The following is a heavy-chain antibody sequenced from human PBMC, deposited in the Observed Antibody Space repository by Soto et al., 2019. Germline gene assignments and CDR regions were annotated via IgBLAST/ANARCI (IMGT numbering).Heavy chain of an antibody. CDR3: ARDIDNRDYYYGLDV. D-gene: IGHD1-20*01. J-gene: IGHJ6*02. Sequence: PGRSLRLSCVAAGFGFKNYEMNWVRQAPGKGLEWISYISNSGNTIYVADSMRGRFTISRDNAKNSLFLQMNSLRADDTAVYYCARDIDNRDYYYGLDVWGQGTTVTVSS. V-gene: IGHV3-48*03. CDR1: GFGFKNYE. CDR2: ISNSGNTI.